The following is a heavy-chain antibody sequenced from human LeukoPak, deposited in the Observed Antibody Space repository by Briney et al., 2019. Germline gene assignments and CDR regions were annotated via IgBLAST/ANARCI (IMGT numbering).Heavy chain of an antibody. D-gene: IGHD3-3*01. CDR1: GGSFSGYY. V-gene: IGHV4-34*01. CDR2: INHSGST. Sequence: ETLSLTCAVYGGSFSGYYWSWIRQPPGKGLEWIGEINHSGSTNYNPSLKSRVTISVDTSKNQFSLKLSSVTAADTAVYYCARVWYYDFWSGYSLPYFDYWGQGTLVTVSS. J-gene: IGHJ4*02. CDR3: ARVWYYDFWSGYSLPYFDY.